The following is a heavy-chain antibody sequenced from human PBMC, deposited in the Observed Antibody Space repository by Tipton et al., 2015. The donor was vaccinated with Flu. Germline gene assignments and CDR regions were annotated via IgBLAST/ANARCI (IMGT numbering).Heavy chain of an antibody. Sequence: LVKPTQTLSLTCTVSGGSVNSYFWSWIRQPPGKGLEWIGGISYSGNTYYNPSLKSRVVISVDTSKNQFSLKVTSVTAADTAIYYCARLSFYDVDLKNFYFEDWGQGTLVTVSS. V-gene: IGHV4-59*05. CDR2: ISYSGNT. CDR1: GGSVNSYF. J-gene: IGHJ4*02. CDR3: ARLSFYDVDLKNFYFED. D-gene: IGHD3-10*02.